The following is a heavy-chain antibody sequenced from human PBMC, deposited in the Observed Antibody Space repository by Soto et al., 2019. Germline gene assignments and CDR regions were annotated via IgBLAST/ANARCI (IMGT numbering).Heavy chain of an antibody. J-gene: IGHJ4*02. Sequence: SETLSLTCTVSGGSISSYYWSWIRQPPGKGLEWIGYIYYSGSTNYNPSLKSRVTISVDTSKNQFSLKLSSVTAADTAVYYCARFFRPDGYNFGYYFDYWGQGTLVTVSS. D-gene: IGHD5-12*01. V-gene: IGHV4-59*01. CDR2: IYYSGST. CDR3: ARFFRPDGYNFGYYFDY. CDR1: GGSISSYY.